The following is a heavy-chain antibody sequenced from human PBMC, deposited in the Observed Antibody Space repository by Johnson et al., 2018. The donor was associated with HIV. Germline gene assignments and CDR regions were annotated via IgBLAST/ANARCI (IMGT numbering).Heavy chain of an antibody. CDR3: ASDHLIFPKNAFDI. D-gene: IGHD3-3*02. V-gene: IGHV3-23*04. Sequence: VQLVESGGGLVQPGGSLRLSCAASGLTFGSYNMNWVRQAPGKGLEWVSAISGSGGSTYYADSVKGRFTISRDNAKNSLYLQMNSLRAEDTAVYYCASDHLIFPKNAFDIWGQGTTVMVSS. CDR2: ISGSGGST. J-gene: IGHJ3*02. CDR1: GLTFGSYN.